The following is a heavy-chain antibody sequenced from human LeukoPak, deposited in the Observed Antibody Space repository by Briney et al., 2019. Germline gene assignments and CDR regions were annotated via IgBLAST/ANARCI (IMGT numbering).Heavy chain of an antibody. CDR3: ARSGKSAYILDY. V-gene: IGHV4-59*01. D-gene: IGHD3-16*01. CDR1: GGSISSYY. Sequence: SETLSLTCTVSGGSISSYYWSWIRQPPGKGLEWIGYIYYTGGTNYNPSLKSRVTISVDTSKNQFSLKLSSVTAADTAVYYCARSGKSAYILDYWGQGTLVTVSS. J-gene: IGHJ4*02. CDR2: IYYTGGT.